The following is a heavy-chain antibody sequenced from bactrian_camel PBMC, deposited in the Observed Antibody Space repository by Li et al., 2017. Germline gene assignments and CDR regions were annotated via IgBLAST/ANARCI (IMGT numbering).Heavy chain of an antibody. Sequence: HVQLVESGGGLVQPGESLRLSCVFSGVTTNSGYMSWVRQAPGKGLEWVASIRWDDQLNYYEDSVKGRFTVSSDGAKNTVYIQMNRMSSEDTALYYCALSDYGALAYWGQGTQVTVS. CDR2: IRWDDQLN. D-gene: IGHD5*01. CDR3: ALSDYGALAY. CDR1: GVTTNSGY. V-gene: IGHV3-2*01. J-gene: IGHJ4*01.